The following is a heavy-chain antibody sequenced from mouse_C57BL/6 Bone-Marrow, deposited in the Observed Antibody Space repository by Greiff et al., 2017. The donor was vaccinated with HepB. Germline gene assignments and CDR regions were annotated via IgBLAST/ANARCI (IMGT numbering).Heavy chain of an antibody. CDR3: ARYGYYPYYAMDY. Sequence: VQLQQSDAELVKPGASVKISCKASGYTFTDHTIHWMKQRPEQGLEWIGYIYPGDGSTKYNEKFKGKATLTADKSSSTAYMQLNSLTSEDAAVYFCARYGYYPYYAMDYWGQGTSVTVSS. V-gene: IGHV1-78*01. CDR2: IYPGDGST. D-gene: IGHD2-3*01. J-gene: IGHJ4*01. CDR1: GYTFTDHT.